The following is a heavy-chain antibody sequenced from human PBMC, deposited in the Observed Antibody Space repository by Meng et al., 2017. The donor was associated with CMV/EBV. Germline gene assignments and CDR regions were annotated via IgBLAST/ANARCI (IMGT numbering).Heavy chain of an antibody. CDR2: INHNRGT. V-gene: IGHV4-34*01. Sequence: SETLSLTCAVYGGSFSGYYWRWIRQPPGKGLEWVGEINHNRGTNYNPSLKRRVTTSADTYTKQSSLMLSSVTAADTAVYYCARGVQWFARIFDYWGQGTLVTVSS. J-gene: IGHJ4*02. CDR3: ARGVQWFARIFDY. CDR1: GGSFSGYY. D-gene: IGHD3-22*01.